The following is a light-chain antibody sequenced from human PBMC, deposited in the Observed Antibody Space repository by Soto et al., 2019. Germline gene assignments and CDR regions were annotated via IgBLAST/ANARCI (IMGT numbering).Light chain of an antibody. CDR2: GAS. V-gene: IGKV3-20*01. J-gene: IGKJ1*01. Sequence: EIVLTQSPGTLSLSPGERATLSCGASQSVSSSYLAWYQQKPGQAPRPLIYGASSRATGIPDRFSGSGHGTDFNLTISRLEKEDVAGYCCHQYGTSPWWVGQGTKVDIK. CDR1: QSVSSSY. CDR3: HQYGTSPWW.